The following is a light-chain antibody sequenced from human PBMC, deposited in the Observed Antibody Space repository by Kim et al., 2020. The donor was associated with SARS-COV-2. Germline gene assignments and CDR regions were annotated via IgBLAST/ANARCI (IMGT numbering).Light chain of an antibody. CDR1: QNIGQW. Sequence: DIRVTQSPSTLSASVGDSVTITCRASQNIGQWLAWYQQKPGKAPKLLIYRASHLESGVPSRFSGGGFETEFTLTINSLQPDDFATYFCQRYDSYPYTFGQGTKLEI. CDR3: QRYDSYPYT. J-gene: IGKJ2*01. V-gene: IGKV1-5*03. CDR2: RAS.